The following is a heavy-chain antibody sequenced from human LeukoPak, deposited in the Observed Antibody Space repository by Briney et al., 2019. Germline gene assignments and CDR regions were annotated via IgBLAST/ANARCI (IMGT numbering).Heavy chain of an antibody. CDR1: GGTFSSYA. J-gene: IGHJ5*02. CDR2: IIPIFGTA. D-gene: IGHD4-23*01. Sequence: ASVKVSCKASGGTFSSYAISWVRQAPGQGLEWMGGIIPIFGTANYAQKFQGRVTITTDESTSTAYMELSSLRSEDTAVYYCARTEDSGNSNYQAWFDPWGQGTLVTVSS. V-gene: IGHV1-69*05. CDR3: ARTEDSGNSNYQAWFDP.